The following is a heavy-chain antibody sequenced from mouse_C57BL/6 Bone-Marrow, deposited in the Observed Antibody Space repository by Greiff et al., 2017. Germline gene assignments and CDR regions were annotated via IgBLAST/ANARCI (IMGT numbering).Heavy chain of an antibody. D-gene: IGHD2-1*01. CDR2: INPGSGGT. J-gene: IGHJ3*01. V-gene: IGHV1-54*01. Sequence: QVQLKQSGAELVRPGTSVKVSCKASGYAFTNYLIEWVKQRPGQGLEWIGVINPGSGGTNYSEQCKGKATLTADKSSSTAYMQLSSLTSEDSAVYFCARVDYGNYTWFAYWGQGTLVTVSA. CDR3: ARVDYGNYTWFAY. CDR1: GYAFTNYL.